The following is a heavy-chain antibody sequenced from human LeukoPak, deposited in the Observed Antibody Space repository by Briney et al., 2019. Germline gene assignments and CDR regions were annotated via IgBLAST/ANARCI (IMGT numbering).Heavy chain of an antibody. CDR1: GFTFNTYT. CDR2: ISSSSGDI. J-gene: IGHJ4*02. V-gene: IGHV3-21*01. Sequence: PGGSLRLSCAASGFTFNTYTMTWVRQAPGKGLEWVSCISSSSGDIVYADSVRGRFTISRDNAKNSLYLEMNSLRAEDTAVYYCARRYYYDSSVYYPLDHWGQGTLVTVSS. D-gene: IGHD3-22*01. CDR3: ARRYYYDSSVYYPLDH.